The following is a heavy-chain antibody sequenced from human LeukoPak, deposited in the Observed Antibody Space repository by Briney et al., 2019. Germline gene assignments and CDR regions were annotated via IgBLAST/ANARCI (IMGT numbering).Heavy chain of an antibody. CDR1: GYTFTGYY. CDR2: INPNSGGT. D-gene: IGHD3-22*01. Sequence: ASVKVSCKASGYTFTGYYMHWVRQAPGQGLEWMGWINPNSGGTNYAQKFQGRVTITTDESTSTAYMELSSLRSEDTAVYYCARDPGYYYDSSGYYPGSGWGQGTLVTVSS. V-gene: IGHV1-2*02. J-gene: IGHJ4*02. CDR3: ARDPGYYYDSSGYYPGSG.